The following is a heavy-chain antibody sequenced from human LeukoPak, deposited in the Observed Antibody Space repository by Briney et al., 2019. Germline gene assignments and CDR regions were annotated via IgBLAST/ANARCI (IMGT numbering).Heavy chain of an antibody. CDR3: VIWGEHEVVPGDYVPDY. Sequence: GGSLRLPCGASGFTFSNYPMSCVRQAPGKGLEWVSAITSSGTNRYYADSLKSRFTTSTDNYKNTVFLQMNSRRHEDTAIYYCVIWGEHEVVPGDYVPDYWGQGPRLTV. D-gene: IGHD3-9*01. V-gene: IGHV3-23*01. CDR1: GFTFSNYP. CDR2: ITSSGTNR. J-gene: IGHJ4*02.